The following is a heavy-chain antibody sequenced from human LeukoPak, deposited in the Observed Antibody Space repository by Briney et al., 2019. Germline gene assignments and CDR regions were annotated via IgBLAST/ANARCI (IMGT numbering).Heavy chain of an antibody. D-gene: IGHD4-17*01. CDR3: ARERQSTTVTPDY. V-gene: IGHV3-30-3*01. CDR2: ISYDGSNK. J-gene: IGHJ4*02. CDR1: GFTFSSYA. Sequence: GRSLRLSCAASGFTFSSYAMHWVRQAPGKGLEWVAVISYDGSNKYYADSVKGRFTISRDNSKNTLYLQMNSLRAEDTAVYYCARERQSTTVTPDYWGQGTLVTVSS.